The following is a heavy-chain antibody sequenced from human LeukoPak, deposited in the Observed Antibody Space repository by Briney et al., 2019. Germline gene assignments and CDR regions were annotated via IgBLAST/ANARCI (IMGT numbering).Heavy chain of an antibody. Sequence: ASVKVSCKASGYTFTSYDINWVRQAPGQGLEWMGWMNPNSGNTGYAQKFQGRVTMTRDTSISTAYMELSSLRSEDTAVYYCARTLKGREILGSRLGELSLGYYWGQETLVTVSS. CDR3: ARTLKGREILGSRLGELSLGYY. V-gene: IGHV1-8*01. CDR1: GYTFTSYD. CDR2: MNPNSGNT. D-gene: IGHD3-16*02. J-gene: IGHJ4*02.